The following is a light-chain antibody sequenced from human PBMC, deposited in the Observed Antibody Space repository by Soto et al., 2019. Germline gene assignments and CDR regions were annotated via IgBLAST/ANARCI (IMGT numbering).Light chain of an antibody. CDR2: GAS. Sequence: EIVMTQSPATLSVSPGERATLSCRASQSVSSNLAWYQQKPGQAPRLLIYGASTRATGIPARFSGSGSGTESTLTISSLQSEDFAVYYCQQYNNWPRTFGKGTKVEIX. CDR1: QSVSSN. CDR3: QQYNNWPRT. V-gene: IGKV3-15*01. J-gene: IGKJ4*02.